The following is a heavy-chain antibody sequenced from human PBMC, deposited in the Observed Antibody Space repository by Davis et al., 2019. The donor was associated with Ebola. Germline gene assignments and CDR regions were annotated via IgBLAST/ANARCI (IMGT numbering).Heavy chain of an antibody. Sequence: ASVKVSCKASGYTFTSYYMHWVRQATGQGLEWMGWMNPNSGNTGYAQKFQGRVTMTRNTSISTAYMELSSLRSEDTAVYYCARRQGAMGVWGQGTTVTVSS. V-gene: IGHV1-8*02. CDR3: ARRQGAMGV. J-gene: IGHJ6*02. CDR1: GYTFTSYY. CDR2: MNPNSGNT. D-gene: IGHD1-26*01.